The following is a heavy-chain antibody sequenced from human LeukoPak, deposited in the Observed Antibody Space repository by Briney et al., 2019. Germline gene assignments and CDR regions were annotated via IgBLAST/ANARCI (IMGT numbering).Heavy chain of an antibody. CDR2: INHSGST. J-gene: IGHJ4*02. V-gene: IGHV4-34*01. Sequence: NPSETLSLTCAVYGGSFSGYYWSWIRQPPGKGLEWIGEINHSGSTNYNPSLKSRVTISVDTSKNQFSLKLSSVTAADTAVYYCARGGYSYARGKFDYWGQGTLVTVSS. CDR3: ARGGYSYARGKFDY. CDR1: GGSFSGYY. D-gene: IGHD5-18*01.